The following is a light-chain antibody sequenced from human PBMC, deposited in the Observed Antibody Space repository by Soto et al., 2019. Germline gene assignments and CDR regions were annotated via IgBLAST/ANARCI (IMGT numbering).Light chain of an antibody. J-gene: IGLJ2*01. Sequence: SYELTQPPSVSVAPGKTARITCGGNNIGSNSVHWYQQKPGQAPVLVIYYDSDRPSGIPERFSGSNSGNTATLTISRVEAGDEADYYCQVWDSSSDHPVVFGGGTKVTVL. V-gene: IGLV3-21*04. CDR3: QVWDSSSDHPVV. CDR2: YDS. CDR1: NIGSNS.